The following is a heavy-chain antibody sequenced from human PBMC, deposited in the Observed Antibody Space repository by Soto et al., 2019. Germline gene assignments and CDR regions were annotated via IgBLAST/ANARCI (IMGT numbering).Heavy chain of an antibody. CDR2: ISAYNGNT. J-gene: IGHJ6*02. CDR3: ARAPGGYDFWSGYYNYYYGMDV. D-gene: IGHD3-3*01. Sequence: GASVKVSCKASGYTFTSYGISWVRQAPGQGLEWMGWISAYNGNTNYAQKLQCRVTMTTDTSTSTAYMELRSLRSDDTAVYYCARAPGGYDFWSGYYNYYYGMDVWGQGTTVTVSS. CDR1: GYTFTSYG. V-gene: IGHV1-18*01.